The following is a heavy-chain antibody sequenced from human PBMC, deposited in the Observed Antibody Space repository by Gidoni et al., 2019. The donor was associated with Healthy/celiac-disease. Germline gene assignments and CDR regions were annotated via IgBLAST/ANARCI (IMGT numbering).Heavy chain of an antibody. V-gene: IGHV1-3*01. D-gene: IGHD2-15*01. Sequence: QVQLVQSGAEVKKPGASVKVSCKASGYTFTSYAMHWVRQAPGQRLEWMGWINAGNGNTKYSQKFQGRVTITRDTSASTAYMELSSLRSEDTAVYYCARELYHCSGGSCYDPPGGFDYWGQGTLVTVSS. CDR1: GYTFTSYA. J-gene: IGHJ4*02. CDR2: INAGNGNT. CDR3: ARELYHCSGGSCYDPPGGFDY.